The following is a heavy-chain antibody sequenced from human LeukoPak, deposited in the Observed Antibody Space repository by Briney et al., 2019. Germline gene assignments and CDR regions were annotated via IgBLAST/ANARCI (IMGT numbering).Heavy chain of an antibody. CDR3: AKDGRGYAFDI. D-gene: IGHD3-10*01. CDR1: GFTFSSYW. Sequence: PGGSLRLSCAASGFTFSSYWMHWVRQAPGKGLEWVSGISWNSGSIGYADSVKGRFTISRDNAKNSLYLQMNSLRAEDTALYYCAKDGRGYAFDIWGQGTMVTVSS. V-gene: IGHV3-9*01. CDR2: ISWNSGSI. J-gene: IGHJ3*02.